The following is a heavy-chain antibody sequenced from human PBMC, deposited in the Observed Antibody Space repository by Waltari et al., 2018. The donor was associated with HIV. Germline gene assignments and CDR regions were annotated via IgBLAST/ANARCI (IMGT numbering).Heavy chain of an antibody. D-gene: IGHD6-13*01. J-gene: IGHJ4*02. CDR3: SRDGDATWYSSSWHLDY. CDR1: GGSIRSYY. Sequence: QVQLQESGPGLVKPSETLSLTCTVSGGSIRSYYWSWIRQPPGKGLEWIEYSYYSGTTNYSRPLMIRVTISVDTTKSQFSLKLSSLTAADTAVYYCSRDGDATWYSSSWHLDYWGQGILVTVSS. CDR2: SYYSGTT. V-gene: IGHV4-59*01.